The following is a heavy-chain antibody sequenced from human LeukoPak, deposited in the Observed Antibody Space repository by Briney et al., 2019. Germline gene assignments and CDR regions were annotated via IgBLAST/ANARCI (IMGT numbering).Heavy chain of an antibody. CDR2: ISGSGGST. CDR1: GFTFSSYA. V-gene: IGHV3-23*01. Sequence: GGSLRLSCAASGFTFSSYAMSWVSQAPGKGLEWVSAISGSGGSTYYADSVKGRFTISRDNSKNTLYLQMNSLRAEDTAVYYCAKDPDSGSYLNWFDPWGQGTLVIVSS. CDR3: AKDPDSGSYLNWFDP. D-gene: IGHD1-26*01. J-gene: IGHJ5*02.